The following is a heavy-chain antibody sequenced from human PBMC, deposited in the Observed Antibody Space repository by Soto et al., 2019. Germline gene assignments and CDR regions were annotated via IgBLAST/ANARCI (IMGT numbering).Heavy chain of an antibody. Sequence: ASVKVSCKASGYTFTNYAMHWLRQAPGQRLEWMGWINAGNGNTKYSQKFQGRVTITRDTSASTAYMELSSLRSEDTAVYYCAVSGDYAKFDYWGQGTLVTVSS. J-gene: IGHJ4*02. D-gene: IGHD4-17*01. CDR3: AVSGDYAKFDY. CDR1: GYTFTNYA. V-gene: IGHV1-3*01. CDR2: INAGNGNT.